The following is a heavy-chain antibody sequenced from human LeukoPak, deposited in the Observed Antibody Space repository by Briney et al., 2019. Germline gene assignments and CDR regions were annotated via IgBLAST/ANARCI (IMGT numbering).Heavy chain of an antibody. J-gene: IGHJ4*02. CDR2: ISSSGSTI. Sequence: GGSLRLSCAASGFTFSDYYMSWIRQAPGKGLEWVSYISSSGSTIYYADSVKGRFTISRDNAKNSLHLQMNSLRAEDTAVYYSARRKLRSGWYDYWGQGTLVTVSS. CDR1: GFTFSDYY. V-gene: IGHV3-11*01. D-gene: IGHD6-19*01. CDR3: ARRKLRSGWYDY.